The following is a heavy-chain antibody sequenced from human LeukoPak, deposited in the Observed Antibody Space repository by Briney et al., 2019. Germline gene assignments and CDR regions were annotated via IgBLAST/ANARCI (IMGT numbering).Heavy chain of an antibody. Sequence: GGSLRLSCAASGFTFSNHAMSWVRQAPGKGLEWVSYISSSSSSTIYYADSVKGQFTISRDKAKNSLYLQMNSLRAEDTAVYYCARGGGKRWLQIDYWGQGTLVTVSS. CDR3: ARGGGKRWLQIDY. J-gene: IGHJ4*02. CDR2: ISSSSSSTI. V-gene: IGHV3-48*01. D-gene: IGHD5-24*01. CDR1: GFTFSNHA.